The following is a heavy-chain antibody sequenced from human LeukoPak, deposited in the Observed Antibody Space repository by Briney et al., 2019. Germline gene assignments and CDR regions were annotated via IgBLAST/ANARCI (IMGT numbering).Heavy chain of an antibody. CDR3: AKDVGKWESLHFFDY. V-gene: IGHV3-53*01. D-gene: IGHD1-26*01. J-gene: IGHJ4*02. Sequence: GGSLRLSCAASGFTVSSNYMSWVRQAPGKGLEWVSVIYSGGSTYYADSVKGRFTISRDNSKNTLYLQMNSLRAEDTAVYYCAKDVGKWESLHFFDYWGQGTLVTVSS. CDR2: IYSGGST. CDR1: GFTVSSNY.